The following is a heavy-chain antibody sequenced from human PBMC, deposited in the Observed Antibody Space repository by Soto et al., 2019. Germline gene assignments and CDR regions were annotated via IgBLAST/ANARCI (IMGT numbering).Heavy chain of an antibody. Sequence: PGGSLRLSCVASGFIFDDYAMHWVRQAPGKGLEWVSGISWDSGKIGYADSVKGRFTISRDNAKNSLYLQMNSLRTEDTALYYCAKEGGPSYPHYGMDVWGQGTTVTVSS. CDR3: AKEGGPSYPHYGMDV. V-gene: IGHV3-9*01. J-gene: IGHJ6*02. CDR2: ISWDSGKI. D-gene: IGHD3-10*01. CDR1: GFIFDDYA.